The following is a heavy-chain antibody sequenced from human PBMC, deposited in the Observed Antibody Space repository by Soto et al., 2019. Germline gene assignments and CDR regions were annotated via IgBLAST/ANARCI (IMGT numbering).Heavy chain of an antibody. J-gene: IGHJ5*02. V-gene: IGHV1-2*04. D-gene: IGHD6-6*01. Sequence: GASVKVSCKASGYTFTGYYMHWVRQAPGQGLEWMGWINPNSGGTNYAQKFQGWVTMTRDTSISTAYMELSRLRSDDTAVYYCARSSSSSYRNWFDPWGQGTLVTVSS. CDR3: ARSSSSSYRNWFDP. CDR1: GYTFTGYY. CDR2: INPNSGGT.